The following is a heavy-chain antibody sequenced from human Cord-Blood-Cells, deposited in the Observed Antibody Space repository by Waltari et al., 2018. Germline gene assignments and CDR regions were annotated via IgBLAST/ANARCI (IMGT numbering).Heavy chain of an antibody. CDR1: GGSISSSSYY. V-gene: IGHV4-39*01. CDR3: ARQSPNDYYGSGSYFDY. Sequence: QLQLQESGPGLVKPSETLSLTCTVSGGSISSSSYYWGWIRQPPGKGLEWIGSIYYSARTYYTPYLKSRVTISVDTSKNQFSLKLSSVTAADTAVYYCARQSPNDYYGSGSYFDYWGQGTLVTVSS. CDR2: IYYSART. D-gene: IGHD3-10*01. J-gene: IGHJ4*02.